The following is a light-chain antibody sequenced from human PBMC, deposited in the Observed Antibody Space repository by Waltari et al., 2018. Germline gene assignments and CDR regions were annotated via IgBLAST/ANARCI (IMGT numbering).Light chain of an antibody. CDR1: QRADNL. CDR2: DAS. V-gene: IGKV3-11*01. J-gene: IGKJ4*01. Sequence: EILLTQSPATLSLSPGERATLSCRASQRADNLLGWYQQKPGQAPRLVIHDASNRAPGFPARFSGSGSGTDFTLTISSLEPEDFAVYYCRHRVSWPLTFGGGTKVEL. CDR3: RHRVSWPLT.